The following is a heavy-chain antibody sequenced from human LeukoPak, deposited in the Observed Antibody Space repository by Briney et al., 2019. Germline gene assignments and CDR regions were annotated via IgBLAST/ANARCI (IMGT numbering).Heavy chain of an antibody. CDR3: AKGTRSIAAAGTRFDY. D-gene: IGHD6-13*01. CDR2: ISASGGTT. Sequence: TGGSLRLSCAASGFTFSSYAMAWVRQAPGKGLEWVSTISASGGTTYYADSVKGRFAISRDNSKNTLYLQMNSLRAEDTAVYYCAKGTRSIAAAGTRFDYWGQGTLVTVSS. J-gene: IGHJ4*02. V-gene: IGHV3-23*01. CDR1: GFTFSSYA.